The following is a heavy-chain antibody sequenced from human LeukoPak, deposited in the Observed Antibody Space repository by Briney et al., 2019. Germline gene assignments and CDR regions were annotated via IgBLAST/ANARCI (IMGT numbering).Heavy chain of an antibody. CDR3: ARDLYDFWSGYYDPPYYYYYYMDV. Sequence: AGGSLRLSCAASGFTFSSYAMHWVRQARGKGLEWVAVISYDGSNKYYADSVKGRFTISRDNSKNTLYLQMNSLRAEDTAVYYCARDLYDFWSGYYDPPYYYYYYMDVWGKGTTVTVSS. V-gene: IGHV3-30*04. CDR1: GFTFSSYA. CDR2: ISYDGSNK. J-gene: IGHJ6*03. D-gene: IGHD3-3*01.